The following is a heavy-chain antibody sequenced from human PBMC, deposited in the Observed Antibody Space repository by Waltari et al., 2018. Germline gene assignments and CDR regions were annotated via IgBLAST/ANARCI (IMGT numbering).Heavy chain of an antibody. CDR3: ARGQQWLGEGNFDY. D-gene: IGHD6-19*01. V-gene: IGHV4-39*07. CDR1: GGSISSSSYY. Sequence: QLQLQESGPGLVKPSETLSLTCTVSGGSISSSSYYWGWIRQPPGKGLEWIGSIYYSGSTYYNPSLKSRVTISVDTSKNQFSLKLSSVTAADTAVYYCARGQQWLGEGNFDYWGQGTLVTVSS. CDR2: IYYSGST. J-gene: IGHJ4*02.